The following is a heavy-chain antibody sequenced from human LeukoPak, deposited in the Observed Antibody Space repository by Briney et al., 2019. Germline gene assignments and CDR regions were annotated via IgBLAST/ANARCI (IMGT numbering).Heavy chain of an antibody. CDR3: ARDPYDILTGYYDY. J-gene: IGHJ4*02. Sequence: GASVKVSCKASGYTFTSYGISWVRQAPGQGLEWMGWISAYNGNTNYAQKLQGRVTMTTDTSTSTAYMELSSLRSEDTAVYYCARDPYDILTGYYDYWGQGTLVTVSS. D-gene: IGHD3-9*01. V-gene: IGHV1-18*01. CDR2: ISAYNGNT. CDR1: GYTFTSYG.